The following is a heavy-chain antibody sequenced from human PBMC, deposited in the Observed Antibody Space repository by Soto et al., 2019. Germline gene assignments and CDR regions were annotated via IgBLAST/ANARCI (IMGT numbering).Heavy chain of an antibody. CDR3: ASGSGSYYNRGGWFDP. V-gene: IGHV4-61*01. J-gene: IGHJ5*02. D-gene: IGHD3-10*01. Sequence: QVQLQESGPGLVKPSETLSLTCTVSGGSVSSGSYYWSWIRQPPGKGLEWIGSIYYSGSTNYNPSLKSRVTISVDTSKNQFSLKLSSVTAADTAVYYCASGSGSYYNRGGWFDPLGQGTLVTVSS. CDR1: GGSVSSGSYY. CDR2: IYYSGST.